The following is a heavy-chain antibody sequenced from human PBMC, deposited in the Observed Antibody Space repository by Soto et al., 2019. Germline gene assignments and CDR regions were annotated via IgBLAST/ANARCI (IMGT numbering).Heavy chain of an antibody. CDR3: ARLGGYSYDLFDY. J-gene: IGHJ4*02. CDR2: IYYSGST. D-gene: IGHD5-18*01. CDR1: GGSISSSGYY. Sequence: SETLSLTCTVSGGSISSSGYYWGWIRQPPGKGLEWIGSIYYSGSTYYNPSLKSRVTISVDTSKNQFSLKLSSVTAADTAVYYCARLGGYSYDLFDYWGQGTLVTVSS. V-gene: IGHV4-39*01.